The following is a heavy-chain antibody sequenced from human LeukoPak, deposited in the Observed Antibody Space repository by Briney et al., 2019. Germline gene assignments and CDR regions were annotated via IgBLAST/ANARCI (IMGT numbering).Heavy chain of an antibody. J-gene: IGHJ4*02. V-gene: IGHV3-7*01. CDR3: ARRDKCSGDY. D-gene: IGHD2-15*01. CDR1: GFTFSTYW. CDR2: IHQDGNEK. Sequence: GGSLRLSCAASGFTFSTYWMNWVRQARGKGLEWVANIHQDGNEKYYVDSLKGRFTISRDNAKNSLYLQMNSRGAEDRAVYYCARRDKCSGDYWGQGTLVTVSS.